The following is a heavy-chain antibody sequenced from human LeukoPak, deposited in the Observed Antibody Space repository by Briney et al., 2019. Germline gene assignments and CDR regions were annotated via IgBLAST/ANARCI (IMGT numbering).Heavy chain of an antibody. CDR3: ARASYCSDGSCYSDY. V-gene: IGHV1-18*01. J-gene: IGHJ4*02. CDR1: GYTFTSYG. Sequence: ASVKVSCKASGYTFTSYGISWVRQAPGQGLEWMGWMSAYNGNTIYAQKVKGRVTMTTDTSTSTAYMELRSLKSDDTAVYYCARASYCSDGSCYSDYWGQGTLVTVSS. D-gene: IGHD2-15*01. CDR2: MSAYNGNT.